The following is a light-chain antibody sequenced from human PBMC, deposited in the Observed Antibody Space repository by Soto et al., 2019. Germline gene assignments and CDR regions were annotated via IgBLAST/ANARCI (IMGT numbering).Light chain of an antibody. CDR1: QGISSA. J-gene: IGKJ5*01. CDR2: DAS. V-gene: IGKV1-13*02. CDR3: KLFKSYPTP. Sequence: ASQLTQSPSSLSASVADRVTITCRASQGISSALAWYQQKPGKAPKLLIYDASSLASGVPSRFSGSGSGPDFPLTISSPQPKDFETYFCKLFKSYPTPFGQGTRWEI.